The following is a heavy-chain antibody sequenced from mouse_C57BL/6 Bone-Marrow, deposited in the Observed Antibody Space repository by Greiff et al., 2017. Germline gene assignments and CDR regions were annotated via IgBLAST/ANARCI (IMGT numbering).Heavy chain of an antibody. CDR2: ISDGGSYT. Sequence: EVKLQESGGGLVKPGGSLKLSCAASGFTFSSYAMSWVRQTPEKRLEWVATISDGGSYTYYPDNVKGRFTISRDNAKNNLYLQMSHLKSEDTAMYYCARVIYYGLWFAYWGQGTLVTVSA. CDR3: ARVIYYGLWFAY. CDR1: GFTFSSYA. J-gene: IGHJ3*01. D-gene: IGHD2-1*01. V-gene: IGHV5-4*03.